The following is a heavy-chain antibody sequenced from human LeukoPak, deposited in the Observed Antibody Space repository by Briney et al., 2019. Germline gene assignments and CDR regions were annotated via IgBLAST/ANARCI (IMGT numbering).Heavy chain of an antibody. J-gene: IGHJ4*02. CDR2: IGSSGSTI. D-gene: IGHD3-22*01. Sequence: PGGSLRLSCAASGFTFSSYEMNWVRQAPGKGLEWVSYIGSSGSTIYYADSVKGRFTISRDNAKNSLYLQMNSLRAEDTAVYYCARTYYDSSGHRNFDYWGQGTLVTVSS. V-gene: IGHV3-48*03. CDR3: ARTYYDSSGHRNFDY. CDR1: GFTFSSYE.